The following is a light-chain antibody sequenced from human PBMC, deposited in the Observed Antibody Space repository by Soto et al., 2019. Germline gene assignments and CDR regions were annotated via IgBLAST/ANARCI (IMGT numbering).Light chain of an antibody. CDR1: QDIGDY. J-gene: IGKJ2*01. CDR3: QQYDDLPYT. V-gene: IGKV1-33*01. CDR2: DAS. Sequence: DIQVTQSPSSLSASVGDRVTITCQASQDIGDYLNWYQQKPGKAPNLLIFDASILETGVTSRFSGSGSGTRFTFTISSLQPEDIETYYCQQYDDLPYTFGQGTQLEIK.